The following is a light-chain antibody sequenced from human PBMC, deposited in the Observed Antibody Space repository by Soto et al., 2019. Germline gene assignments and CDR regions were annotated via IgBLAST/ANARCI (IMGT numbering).Light chain of an antibody. CDR3: QQYNSYSWT. J-gene: IGKJ1*01. V-gene: IGKV1-5*03. CDR2: KAS. Sequence: DIQMTQSPSTLSASVGDRVTITCRASQSISSWLAWYQQKPGKAPKLLIYKASSLQCGVPSRFSGSGSGTEFTLTISSLQPEDFETYYCQQYNSYSWTFGRGTKVEIK. CDR1: QSISSW.